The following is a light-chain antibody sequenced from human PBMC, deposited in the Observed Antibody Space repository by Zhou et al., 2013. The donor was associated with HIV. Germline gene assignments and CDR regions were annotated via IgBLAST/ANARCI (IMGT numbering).Light chain of an antibody. J-gene: IGKJ1*01. Sequence: DIQMTQSPSILSASVGDRVTITCRASQSISRYLAWFQQKPGKGPKLLIYEASSLEAGVPPRFSGSASGTDFTLTISSLQPDDFATYYCQQYSSNSRAFGQGTKVE. CDR1: QSISRY. V-gene: IGKV1-5*03. CDR3: QQYSSNSRA. CDR2: EAS.